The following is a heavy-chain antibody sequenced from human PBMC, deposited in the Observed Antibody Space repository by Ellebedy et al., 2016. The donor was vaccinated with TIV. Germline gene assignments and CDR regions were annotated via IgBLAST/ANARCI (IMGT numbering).Heavy chain of an antibody. Sequence: GGSLRLSCAASGFNFRSYWMTWVRQAPGQGLEWVAKIRQDGDEIYYVESVKGRFTISRDNAKNSLFLQMNSRRVEDTAVYYCARRASYGDYAVQVNPWFDPWGQGTLVTVSS. CDR3: ARRASYGDYAVQVNPWFDP. J-gene: IGHJ5*02. CDR1: GFNFRSYW. CDR2: IRQDGDEI. V-gene: IGHV3-7*01. D-gene: IGHD4-17*01.